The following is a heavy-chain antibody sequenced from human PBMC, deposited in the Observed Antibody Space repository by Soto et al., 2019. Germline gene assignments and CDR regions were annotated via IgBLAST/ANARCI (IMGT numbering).Heavy chain of an antibody. CDR2: TYYRSKWYN. V-gene: IGHV6-1*01. D-gene: IGHD2-15*01. J-gene: IGHJ3*02. CDR1: GDSVSSNSAA. CDR3: ARDGDCSGGSCYGNDAFDI. Sequence: SQTLSLTCVISGDSVSSNSAAWNWIRQSPSRGLEWLGRTYYRSKWYNDYAVSVKSRITINPDTSKNQFSLQLNSVTPEDTAVYYCARDGDCSGGSCYGNDAFDIWGQGTMVTVSS.